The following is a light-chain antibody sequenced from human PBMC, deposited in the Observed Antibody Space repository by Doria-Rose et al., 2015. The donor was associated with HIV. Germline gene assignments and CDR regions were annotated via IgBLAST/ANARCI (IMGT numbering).Light chain of an antibody. V-gene: IGKV3-20*01. Sequence: TQSPGTLSLSPGERATLSCSASQSFSSTYVAWYQQKPGHAPSLLIYDGSTRATGIPDRFSASESGTDFTLTINRLEPEDFALYYCHQYGTSWTFGQGTKVEI. J-gene: IGKJ1*01. CDR3: HQYGTSWT. CDR2: DGS. CDR1: QSFSSTY.